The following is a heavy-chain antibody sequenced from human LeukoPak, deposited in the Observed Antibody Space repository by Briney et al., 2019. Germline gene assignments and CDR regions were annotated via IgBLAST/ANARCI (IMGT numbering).Heavy chain of an antibody. CDR3: ARGPITEYSILHGDY. CDR1: GGSISSGVYY. Sequence: PSETLSLTCTVSGGSISSGVYYWSWIRQHPGKGLEWIGYIYYSGSTYYNPSLKSRVTISVDTSKNQFSLKLSSVTAADTAVYYCARGPITEYSILHGDYWGQGTLVTVSS. J-gene: IGHJ4*02. V-gene: IGHV4-31*03. D-gene: IGHD6-6*01. CDR2: IYYSGST.